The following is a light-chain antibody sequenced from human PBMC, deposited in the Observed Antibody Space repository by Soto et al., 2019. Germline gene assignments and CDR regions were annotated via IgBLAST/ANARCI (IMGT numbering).Light chain of an antibody. CDR2: SNN. CDR3: AAWDDSLNVV. J-gene: IGLJ2*01. Sequence: QSVLTQPPSASGTPGQRVTFSCSGSNSNIGSNHVYWYQQLPGTAPKLLMHSNNQRPSGVPDRFSGSKSGTSASLAISGLQSEDEADYYCAAWDDSLNVVFGGGTQLTVL. CDR1: NSNIGSNH. V-gene: IGLV1-44*01.